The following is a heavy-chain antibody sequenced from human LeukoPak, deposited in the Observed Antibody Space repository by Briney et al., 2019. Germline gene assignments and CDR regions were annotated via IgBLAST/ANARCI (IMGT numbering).Heavy chain of an antibody. CDR3: ARDQSGYDFRGAGYYYYMDV. D-gene: IGHD5-12*01. CDR2: ISSSGSTI. Sequence: GGSLRLSCAASGFTFSSYEMNWVRQAPGKGLEWVSYISSSGSTIYYADSVKGRFTISRDNAKNSLYLQMNSLRAEDTAVYYCARDQSGYDFRGAGYYYYMDVWGKGTTVTISS. CDR1: GFTFSSYE. V-gene: IGHV3-48*03. J-gene: IGHJ6*03.